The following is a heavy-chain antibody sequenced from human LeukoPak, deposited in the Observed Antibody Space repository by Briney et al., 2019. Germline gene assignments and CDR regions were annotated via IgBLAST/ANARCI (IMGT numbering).Heavy chain of an antibody. CDR1: GGSFSGYY. D-gene: IGHD2-8*01. V-gene: IGHV4-34*01. Sequence: SETLSLTCAVYGGSFSGYYWSWIRQSPGKGLEWIGEIHHSGSTNYNPSLKSRVTISVDTSKNQFSLNLSSVTAADTAVYYCARGRVPNGFYYYYYMDVWDKGTTVTVSS. CDR2: IHHSGST. J-gene: IGHJ6*03. CDR3: ARGRVPNGFYYYYYMDV.